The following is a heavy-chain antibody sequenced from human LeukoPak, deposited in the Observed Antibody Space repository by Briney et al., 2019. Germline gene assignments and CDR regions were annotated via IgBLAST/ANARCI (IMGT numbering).Heavy chain of an antibody. CDR1: GYTFIGYY. CDR3: ARETGEIFGVVAYGAFDI. J-gene: IGHJ3*02. Sequence: ASVTVSCKASGYTFIGYYMHWVRQAPGQGLEWMGWINPNSGGTNYAQKFQGRVTMTRDTSISTAYMELSRLRSDDTAVYYCARETGEIFGVVAYGAFDIWGQGRMVTVSS. D-gene: IGHD3-3*01. V-gene: IGHV1-2*02. CDR2: INPNSGGT.